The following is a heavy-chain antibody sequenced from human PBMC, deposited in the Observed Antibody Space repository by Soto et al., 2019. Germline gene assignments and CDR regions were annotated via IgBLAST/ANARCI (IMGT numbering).Heavy chain of an antibody. J-gene: IGHJ3*02. CDR3: ARPRSGDYDALDI. D-gene: IGHD4-17*01. V-gene: IGHV3-33*01. CDR2: IWYDGSNK. Sequence: GGSLRLSCAASGFTFSSYGMHWVRQAPGKGLEWVAVIWYDGSNKYYADSVKGRFTISRDNSKNTLYLQMNSLRAEDTAVYYCARPRSGDYDALDIWGQGTMVTVSS. CDR1: GFTFSSYG.